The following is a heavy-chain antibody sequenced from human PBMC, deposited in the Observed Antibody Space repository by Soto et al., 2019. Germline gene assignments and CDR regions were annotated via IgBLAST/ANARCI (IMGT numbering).Heavy chain of an antibody. V-gene: IGHV3-30-3*01. CDR1: GFTFSSYA. Sequence: QVQLVESGGGVVQPGRSLRLSCAASGFTFSSYAMHWVRQAPGKGLEWVAVISYDGSNKYYADSVKGRFTISRDNSKNTLYLQMNSLRDEDTAVYYCARDDLAPWGQGTLVTVSS. CDR2: ISYDGSNK. CDR3: ARDDLAP. J-gene: IGHJ5*02.